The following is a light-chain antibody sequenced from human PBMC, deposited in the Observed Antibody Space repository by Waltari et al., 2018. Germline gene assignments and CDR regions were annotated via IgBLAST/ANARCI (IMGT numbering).Light chain of an antibody. V-gene: IGLV2-14*01. J-gene: IGLJ1*01. Sequence: QSALTQPASVSGSPGQSITISCTGTSSDVGGYNYVSCYQQHPGKAPKLMIYDVSKRPSGVSNRFSGSKSGNTASLTISGLQAEDEADYYCSSYTSSSTLYVFGTGTKVTVL. CDR3: SSYTSSSTLYV. CDR1: SSDVGGYNY. CDR2: DVS.